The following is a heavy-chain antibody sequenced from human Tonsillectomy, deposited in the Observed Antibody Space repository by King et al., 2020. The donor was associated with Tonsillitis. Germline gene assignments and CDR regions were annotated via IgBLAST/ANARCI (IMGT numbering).Heavy chain of an antibody. J-gene: IGHJ5*02. CDR2: IKEDGSEK. Sequence: VQLVESGGGLVQPGGSLRLSCVASGFPFSSYWMSWVRQAPGKGLEWVANIKEDGSEKYYVDSVKGRFIISRANAKNSLYLQMNSLRAEDTAVYYCAKYCSGGSCYSWGNWFDPWGQGTLVTVSS. CDR1: GFPFSSYW. V-gene: IGHV3-7*03. D-gene: IGHD2-15*01. CDR3: AKYCSGGSCYSWGNWFDP.